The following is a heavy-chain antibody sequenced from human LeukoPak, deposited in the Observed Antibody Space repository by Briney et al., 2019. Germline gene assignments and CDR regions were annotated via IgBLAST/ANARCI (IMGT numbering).Heavy chain of an antibody. CDR3: AKGVGYYYGSGSLI. CDR1: GFTFDDYA. Sequence: AGGSLRLSCAASGFTFDDYAMHWVRHAPGKGLEWVSLISGDGGSTYYADSVKGRFTISRDNSKNSLYLQMNSLRTEDTALYYCAKGVGYYYGSGSLIWGQGTLVTVSS. D-gene: IGHD3-10*01. J-gene: IGHJ4*02. V-gene: IGHV3-43*02. CDR2: ISGDGGST.